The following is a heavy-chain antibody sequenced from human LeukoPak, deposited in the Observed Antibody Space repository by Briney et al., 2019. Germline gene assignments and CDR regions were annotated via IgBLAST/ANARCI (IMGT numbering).Heavy chain of an antibody. CDR1: GGSISSGGYS. CDR2: IYHSGST. Sequence: SETLSLTCAVSGGSISSGGYSWSWIRQPPGEGLEWIGYIYHSGSTYYNPSLKSRVTISVDRSKNQFSLKLSSVTAADTAVYYCARDDYGGKGGAFDIWGQGTMVTVSS. J-gene: IGHJ3*02. CDR3: ARDDYGGKGGAFDI. D-gene: IGHD4-23*01. V-gene: IGHV4-30-2*01.